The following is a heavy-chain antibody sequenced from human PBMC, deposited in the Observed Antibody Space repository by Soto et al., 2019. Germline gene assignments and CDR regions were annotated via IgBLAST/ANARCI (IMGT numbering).Heavy chain of an antibody. D-gene: IGHD2-2*01. Sequence: GASVKVSCKASGYTFTSYAMHWVRQAPGQRLEWMGWINAGNGNTKYSQKFQGRVTITRDTSASTAYMELSSLRSEDTAVYYCARDKVGYCSSTSCPLNWFDPWGQGTLVTVSS. CDR3: ARDKVGYCSSTSCPLNWFDP. CDR1: GYTFTSYA. V-gene: IGHV1-3*01. CDR2: INAGNGNT. J-gene: IGHJ5*02.